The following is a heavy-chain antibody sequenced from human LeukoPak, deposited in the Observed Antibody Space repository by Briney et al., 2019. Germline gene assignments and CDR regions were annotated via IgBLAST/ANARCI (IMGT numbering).Heavy chain of an antibody. CDR2: IYYSGST. Sequence: PSETLSLTCTVSGGSISSYYWSWIRKPPGKGLEWIGYIYYSGSTNYNPSLKSRVTISVDTSKNQFSLKLSSVTAADTAVYYCAISTYYDFWSGYPLDYWGQGTLVTVSS. CDR3: AISTYYDFWSGYPLDY. D-gene: IGHD3-3*01. J-gene: IGHJ4*02. CDR1: GGSISSYY. V-gene: IGHV4-59*01.